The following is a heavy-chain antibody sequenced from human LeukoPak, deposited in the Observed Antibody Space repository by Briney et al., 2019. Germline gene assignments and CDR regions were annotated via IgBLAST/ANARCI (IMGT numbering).Heavy chain of an antibody. CDR3: ARAVGDYIWGSYGYYYYYMDV. V-gene: IGHV3-53*01. Sequence: GGSLRLSCAASGFTVSSNYMSWVRQAPGKGLEWVSVIYSGGSTYYADSVKGRFTISRDNSKNTLYLQMNSLRAEDTAVYYCARAVGDYIWGSYGYYYYYMDVWGKGTTVTVSS. J-gene: IGHJ6*03. D-gene: IGHD3-16*01. CDR1: GFTVSSNY. CDR2: IYSGGST.